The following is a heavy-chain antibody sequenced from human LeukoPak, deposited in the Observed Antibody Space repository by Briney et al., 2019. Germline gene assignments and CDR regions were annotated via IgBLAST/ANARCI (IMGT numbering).Heavy chain of an antibody. CDR1: GFTFSSYA. V-gene: IGHV3-23*01. CDR2: ISGSGGST. J-gene: IGHJ6*02. CDR3: AKDGSAYGSLAASVHYYGMDV. D-gene: IGHD6-25*01. Sequence: QSGGSLRLSCAASGFTFSSYAMSWVRQAPGKGLEWVSAISGSGGSTYYADSVKGRFTISRDNSKNTLYVQMNSLRAEDTAVYYCAKDGSAYGSLAASVHYYGMDVWGQGTTVTVSS.